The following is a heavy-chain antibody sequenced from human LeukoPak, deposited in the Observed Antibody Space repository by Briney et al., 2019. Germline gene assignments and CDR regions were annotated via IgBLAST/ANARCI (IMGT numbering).Heavy chain of an antibody. Sequence: ASVKVSCKASGYTFTSYAMNWVRQAPGQGLEWMGWINTNTGNPTYAQGFTGRFVFSLDTSVSTAYLQISSLKAEDTAVYYCARAGRYSYGRPVLYYYYYMDVWGKGTTVTASS. CDR2: INTNTGNP. V-gene: IGHV7-4-1*02. CDR1: GYTFTSYA. D-gene: IGHD5-18*01. J-gene: IGHJ6*03. CDR3: ARAGRYSYGRPVLYYYYYMDV.